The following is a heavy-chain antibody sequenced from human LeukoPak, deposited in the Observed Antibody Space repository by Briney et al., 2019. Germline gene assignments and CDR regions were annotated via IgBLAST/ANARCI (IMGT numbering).Heavy chain of an antibody. V-gene: IGHV3-23*01. CDR1: GFTFSSYA. D-gene: IGHD6-13*01. CDR2: ISGSGGST. CDR3: AINPGIAAAGTGFDY. Sequence: GGPLRLSCAASGFTFSSYAMSWVRQAPGKGLEWVSAISGSGGSTYYADSVKGRFTISRDNSKNTLYLQMNSLRAEDTAVYYCAINPGIAAAGTGFDYWGQGTLVTVSS. J-gene: IGHJ4*02.